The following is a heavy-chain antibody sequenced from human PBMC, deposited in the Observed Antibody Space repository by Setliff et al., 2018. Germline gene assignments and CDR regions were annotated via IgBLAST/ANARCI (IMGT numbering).Heavy chain of an antibody. J-gene: IGHJ6*03. CDR2: IRSSTTYI. CDR3: VRALAYYYMDV. CDR1: GFTFNTYN. Sequence: PGGSLRLSCAASGFTFNTYNFNWVRQAPGKGLEWVSSIRSSTTYIYYADSVKGRFTFSRDNAKNSLYLQMNSLRAEDTAIYYCVRALAYYYMDVWGKGTTVTV. V-gene: IGHV3-21*01.